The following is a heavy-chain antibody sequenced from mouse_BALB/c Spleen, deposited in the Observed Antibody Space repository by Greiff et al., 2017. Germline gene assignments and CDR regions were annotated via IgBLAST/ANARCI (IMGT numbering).Heavy chain of an antibody. CDR1: GYTFTEYT. CDR3: TRGVWDYAMDY. Sequence: EVQRVESGPELVKPGASVKISCKTSGYTFTEYTMHWVKQSHGKSLEWIGGINPNNGGTSYNQKFKGKAKLTAVTSTSTAYMELSSLTNEDSAVYYCTRGVWDYAMDYWGQGTSVTVSS. V-gene: IGHV1-18*01. J-gene: IGHJ4*01. CDR2: INPNNGGT. D-gene: IGHD2-10*02.